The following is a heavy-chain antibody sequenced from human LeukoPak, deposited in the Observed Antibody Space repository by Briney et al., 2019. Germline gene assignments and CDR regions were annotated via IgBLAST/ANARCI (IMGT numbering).Heavy chain of an antibody. Sequence: ASVKVSCKASGYTFTSYGISWVRQAPGQGLEWMGWISAYNGNTNHAQKLQGRVTMTTDTSTSTAYMELRSLRSDDTAVYYCARDAGIAVAGPLGLDYWGQGTLVTVSS. J-gene: IGHJ4*02. CDR3: ARDAGIAVAGPLGLDY. D-gene: IGHD6-19*01. V-gene: IGHV1-18*01. CDR2: ISAYNGNT. CDR1: GYTFTSYG.